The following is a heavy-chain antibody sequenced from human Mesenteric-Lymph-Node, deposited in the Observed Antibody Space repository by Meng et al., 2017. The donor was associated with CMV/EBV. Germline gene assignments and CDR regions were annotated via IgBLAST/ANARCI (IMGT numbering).Heavy chain of an antibody. D-gene: IGHD5-12*01. CDR3: AREATPDNWFDS. Sequence: CKASGYTFSTYAITWVRQDPGQGLEWMGWISVYNGNTNYGQKFQGRVTMTADTSTSTAYMELRSLKFDDTAIYYCAREATPDNWFDSWGQGTLVTVSS. CDR2: ISVYNGNT. J-gene: IGHJ5*01. V-gene: IGHV1-18*01. CDR1: GYTFSTYA.